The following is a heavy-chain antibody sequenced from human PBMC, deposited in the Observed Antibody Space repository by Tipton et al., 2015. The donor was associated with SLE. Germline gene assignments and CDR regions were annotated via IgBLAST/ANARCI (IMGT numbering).Heavy chain of an antibody. CDR2: IYYSGST. Sequence: TLSLTCTVSYGSISSSSYYWGWIRQPPGKGLEWIGNIYYSGSTNYNPSLKSRVTISVDTSKNQFSLKLGSVTAADTAVYYCARLWGGKAARHWYFDLWGRGTLVTVSS. CDR1: YGSISSSSYY. CDR3: ARLWGGKAARHWYFDL. J-gene: IGHJ2*01. D-gene: IGHD6-6*01. V-gene: IGHV4-39*07.